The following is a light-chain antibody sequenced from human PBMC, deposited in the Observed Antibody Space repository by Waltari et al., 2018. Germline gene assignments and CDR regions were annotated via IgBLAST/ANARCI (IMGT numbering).Light chain of an antibody. CDR3: QQRSNWPPLT. Sequence: EIVLTQSLVTLSLSPGERATLSCRASQSISTYLAWYQHKPGQAPRLLIYEASNRATGIPARFSGSGSGTDFTLTITSLEPEDFASYYCQQRSNWPPLTFGGGTKVEIK. J-gene: IGKJ4*01. V-gene: IGKV3-11*01. CDR1: QSISTY. CDR2: EAS.